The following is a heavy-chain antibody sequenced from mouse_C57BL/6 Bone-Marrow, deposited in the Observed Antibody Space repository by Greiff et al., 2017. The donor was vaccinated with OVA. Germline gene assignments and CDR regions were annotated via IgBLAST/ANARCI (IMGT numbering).Heavy chain of an antibody. Sequence: VKLQESVPGLVAPSPCLSFSCTASGFSLTNTGVSWVRQTPEQGLEWLGGIWGDGSTKYHTALISRMSISKDNSKRQAFLKLNSLQTNDTATYYCAKPNYYSSGYWYFDVWGTGTTVTVSS. CDR2: IWGDGST. V-gene: IGHV2-3*01. CDR3: AKPNYYSSGYWYFDV. CDR1: GFSLTNTG. J-gene: IGHJ1*03. D-gene: IGHD1-1*01.